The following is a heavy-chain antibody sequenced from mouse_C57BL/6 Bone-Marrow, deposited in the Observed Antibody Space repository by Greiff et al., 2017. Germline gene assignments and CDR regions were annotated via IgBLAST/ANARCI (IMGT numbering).Heavy chain of an antibody. V-gene: IGHV5-6*01. J-gene: IGHJ2*01. D-gene: IGHD1-1*01. CDR1: GFTFSSYG. CDR3: ARHYYGSSPYYSDY. Sequence: EVQVVESGGDLVKPGGSLKLSCAASGFTFSSYGMSWVRQTPDKRLEWVATISSGGSYTYYPDSVKGRFTISRDNAKNTLYLQMSSLKSEDTAMYYCARHYYGSSPYYSDYWGQGTTLTVSS. CDR2: ISSGGSYT.